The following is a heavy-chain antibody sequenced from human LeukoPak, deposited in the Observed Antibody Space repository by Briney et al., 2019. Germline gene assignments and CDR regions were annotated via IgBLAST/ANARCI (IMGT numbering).Heavy chain of an antibody. CDR3: AGYYGWTHTDAFDI. CDR2: IKQDGSEK. CDR1: GFTFSSYW. Sequence: GGSLRLSCAASGFTFSSYWMSWVRQAPGKGLEWVANIKQDGSEKYYVDSVKGRFTISRDNAKNSLYLQMNSLRAEDTAVYYCAGYYGWTHTDAFDIWGQGTMVTVSS. V-gene: IGHV3-7*01. J-gene: IGHJ3*02. D-gene: IGHD3-10*01.